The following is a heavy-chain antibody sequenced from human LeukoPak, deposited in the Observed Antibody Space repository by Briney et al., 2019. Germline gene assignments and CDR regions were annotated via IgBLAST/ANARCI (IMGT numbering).Heavy chain of an antibody. D-gene: IGHD7-27*01. CDR3: ATSASVGTGSY. V-gene: IGHV5-51*01. Sequence: GESLKISCKVSGYSFTSYWVGWVRQMPGKGLEWMGIIYPGDSNTRYSPSFQGQVTISADKSISTAYLQWSSLKASDTAIYYCATSASVGTGSYWGQGTLVTVSS. CDR1: GYSFTSYW. CDR2: IYPGDSNT. J-gene: IGHJ4*02.